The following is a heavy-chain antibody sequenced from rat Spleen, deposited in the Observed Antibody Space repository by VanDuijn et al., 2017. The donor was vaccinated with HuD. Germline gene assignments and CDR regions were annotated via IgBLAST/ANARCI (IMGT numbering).Heavy chain of an antibody. J-gene: IGHJ2*01. CDR2: IWGNGNA. Sequence: QVQLKESGPGLVQPSQTLSLTCTVSGFSLSNYGLIWVRQPPGKGLEWMGGIWGNGNANYNSPLKSRLSISRDTSKSQVYLKITSLQTEDTATDYCARADISAIYTDGVWGQGVMVTVSS. CDR1: GFSLSNYG. CDR3: ARADISAIYTDGV. D-gene: IGHD1-2*01. V-gene: IGHV2-13*01.